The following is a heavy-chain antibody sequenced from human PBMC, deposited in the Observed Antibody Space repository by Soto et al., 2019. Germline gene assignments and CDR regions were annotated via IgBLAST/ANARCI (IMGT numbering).Heavy chain of an antibody. Sequence: QITLKESGPTLVKPTQTLTLTCTFSGFSLSTSGVGVGWIRQPPGKALEWLALIYWDDDKRYSQSLNSRITHPKDTPNNHVVLTVTNMDPVHPATYYCAHSRPPRRLDYLGQGTLVTVSS. V-gene: IGHV2-5*02. D-gene: IGHD6-19*01. J-gene: IGHJ4*02. CDR2: IYWDDDK. CDR1: GFSLSTSGVG. CDR3: AHSRPPRRLDY.